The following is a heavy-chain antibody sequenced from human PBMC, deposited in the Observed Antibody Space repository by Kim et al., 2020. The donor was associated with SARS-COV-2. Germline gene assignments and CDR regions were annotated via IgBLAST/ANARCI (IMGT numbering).Heavy chain of an antibody. CDR3: RGSGSYYGVDY. J-gene: IGHJ4*02. V-gene: IGHV4-59*01. Sequence: SETLSLTCTVSGGSISSYYWSWIRQPPGKGLEWIGYIYYSGSTNYNPSLKSRVTISVDTSKNQFSLKLSSVTAADTAVYYCRGSGSYYGVDYWGQGTLVTVSS. CDR2: IYYSGST. D-gene: IGHD1-26*01. CDR1: GGSISSYY.